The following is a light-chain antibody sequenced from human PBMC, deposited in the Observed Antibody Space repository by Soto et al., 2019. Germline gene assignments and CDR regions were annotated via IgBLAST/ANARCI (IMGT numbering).Light chain of an antibody. CDR1: QSVSSRH. V-gene: IGKV3-20*01. CDR2: GAS. Sequence: EIVLTQSPNTLSLSPGERATLSCRASQSVSSRHLAWYQKKPGQAPRLLMYGASSRATGIPDRFSGTGSGTDFSLTISRLEPEDFAVYYCQQYGSSPYTFGLGTKLEIK. J-gene: IGKJ2*01. CDR3: QQYGSSPYT.